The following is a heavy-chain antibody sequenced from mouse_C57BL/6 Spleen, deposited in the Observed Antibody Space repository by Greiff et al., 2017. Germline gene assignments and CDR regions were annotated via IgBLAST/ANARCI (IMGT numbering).Heavy chain of an antibody. CDR3: ARGGDGYYLAWFAY. V-gene: IGHV3-6*01. J-gene: IGHJ3*01. CDR2: ISYDGSN. D-gene: IGHD2-3*01. Sequence: EVQLQESGPGLVKPSQSLSLTCSVTGYSITSGYYWNWIRQFPGNKLEWMGYISYDGSNNYNPSLKNRISITRDTSKNQFFLKLNSVTTEDTATYYCARGGDGYYLAWFAYWGQGTLVTVSA. CDR1: GYSITSGYY.